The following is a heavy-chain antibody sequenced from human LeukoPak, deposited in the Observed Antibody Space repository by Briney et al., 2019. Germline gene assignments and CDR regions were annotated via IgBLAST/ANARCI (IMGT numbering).Heavy chain of an antibody. CDR3: ARAEYYYGSGSSDLNWFDP. CDR2: ISAYNGNT. CDR1: GYTFTSYA. Sequence: ASVKVSCKASGYTFTSYAMNWVRQAPGQGLEWMGWISAYNGNTNYAQKLQGRVTMTTDTSTSTAYMELRSLGSDDTAVYYCARAEYYYGSGSSDLNWFDPWGQGTLVTVSS. J-gene: IGHJ5*02. V-gene: IGHV1-18*01. D-gene: IGHD3-10*01.